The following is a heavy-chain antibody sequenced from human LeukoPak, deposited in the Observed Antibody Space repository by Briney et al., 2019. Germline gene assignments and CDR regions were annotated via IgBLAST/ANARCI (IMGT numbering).Heavy chain of an antibody. CDR3: IKDMWY. Sequence: PGGSLRLSCAASGFTFNNVWMNWVRQAPGKGLEWVGRIKGKSDGGTTDYSAPVKGRFIISRDDSKNTLYLQMSSLKTEDTAMYYCIKDMWYWGQGTLVTVSS. V-gene: IGHV3-15*07. D-gene: IGHD2-21*01. CDR1: GFTFNNVW. CDR2: IKGKSDGGTT. J-gene: IGHJ4*02.